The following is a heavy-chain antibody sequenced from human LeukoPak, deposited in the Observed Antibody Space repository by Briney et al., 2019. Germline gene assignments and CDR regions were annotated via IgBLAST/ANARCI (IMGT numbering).Heavy chain of an antibody. D-gene: IGHD6-19*01. CDR2: IYYSGST. CDR1: GGSISSYY. Sequence: SETLSLTCTVSGGSISSYYWSWIRQPPGKGLKWIGYIYYSGSTNYNPSLKSRVTISVDTSKNQFSLKLSSVTAADTAVYYCARHPRIAVAVHWYFDLWGRGTLVTVSS. J-gene: IGHJ2*01. CDR3: ARHPRIAVAVHWYFDL. V-gene: IGHV4-59*08.